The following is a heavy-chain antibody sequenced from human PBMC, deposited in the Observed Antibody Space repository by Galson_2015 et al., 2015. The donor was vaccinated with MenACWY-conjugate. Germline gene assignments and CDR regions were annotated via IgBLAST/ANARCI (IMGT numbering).Heavy chain of an antibody. CDR1: GGSISSSSYY. CDR2: IYYSGST. CDR3: ARLGVGARTPFDY. D-gene: IGHD1-26*01. J-gene: IGHJ4*02. Sequence: SETLSLTCAVSGGSISSSSYYWGWIRQPPGKGLEWIGSIYYSGSTYYNPSLKSRVTISVDKSKNQFSLKLSSVTAADTAVYYCARLGVGARTPFDYWGQGTLVTVSS. V-gene: IGHV4-39*07.